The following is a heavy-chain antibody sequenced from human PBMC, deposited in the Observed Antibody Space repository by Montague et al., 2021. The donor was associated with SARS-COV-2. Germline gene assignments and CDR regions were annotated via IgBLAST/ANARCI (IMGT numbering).Heavy chain of an antibody. CDR2: IYNSGTT. CDR1: GDSISSYY. Sequence: SETLSLTCTVSGDSISSYYWNWIRQPPGKGLEWNGYIYNSGTTNYNPSAKSRATITVDTSKYQFSLKLNSVTAADTVLYYCASGVGYCSGGSCYYWFDPWGQGTLVTVSS. D-gene: IGHD2-15*01. V-gene: IGHV4-59*01. J-gene: IGHJ5*02. CDR3: ASGVGYCSGGSCYYWFDP.